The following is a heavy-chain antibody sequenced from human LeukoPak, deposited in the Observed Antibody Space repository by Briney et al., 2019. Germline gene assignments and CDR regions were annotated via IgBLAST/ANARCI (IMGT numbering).Heavy chain of an antibody. V-gene: IGHV5-51*01. CDR1: GYRFTNYW. D-gene: IGHD4-23*01. CDR3: ATQSDHGGNPEY. CDR2: IYPSDSDS. J-gene: IGHJ4*02. Sequence: GESLKISCQTSGYRFTNYWIGWVRQVSGKGLEWMAIIYPSDSDSRYSPSFQGQVTISADKSLSTVYLQWSSLKASDSAIYYCATQSDHGGNPEYWGQGTRVTVSP.